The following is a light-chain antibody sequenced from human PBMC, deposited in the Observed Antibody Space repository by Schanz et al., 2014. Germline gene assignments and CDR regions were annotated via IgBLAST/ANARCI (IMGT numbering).Light chain of an antibody. V-gene: IGLV2-14*03. CDR2: DVS. J-gene: IGLJ3*02. Sequence: QSTLTQPASVSGSPGQSITISCTGTRSDVGGYNYVSWYQQHPGKAPRLMISDVSDRPSGVSNRFSGSKSGNTASLTISGXXXXDEADYYCNSYTSSSTVVFGGGTKLTVL. CDR3: NSYTSSSTVV. CDR1: RSDVGGYNY.